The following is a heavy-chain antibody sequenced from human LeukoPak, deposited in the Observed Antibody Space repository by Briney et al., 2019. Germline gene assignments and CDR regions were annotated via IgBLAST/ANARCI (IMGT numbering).Heavy chain of an antibody. CDR3: AKAAKYYYGSETYYYFDY. J-gene: IGHJ4*02. D-gene: IGHD3-10*01. CDR2: IYHSGTS. Sequence: PSETLSLTCTVSGGSITIYYWSWIRQPPGKGLEWIGYIYHSGTSNYNPSLKSRVTMSVDTSKSQFSLSLSSVTTADTAVYFCAKAAKYYYGSETYYYFDYWGQGILVTVSS. CDR1: GGSITIYY. V-gene: IGHV4-59*01.